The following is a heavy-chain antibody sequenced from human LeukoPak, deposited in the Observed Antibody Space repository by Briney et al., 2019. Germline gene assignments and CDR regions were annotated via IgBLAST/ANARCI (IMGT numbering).Heavy chain of an antibody. CDR1: GGSFSGYY. V-gene: IGHV4-34*01. CDR3: ARLGHQYQLLWGEYFQL. D-gene: IGHD2-2*01. Sequence: SETLSLTCAVYGGSFSGYYWSWIRQPPGKGLEWIGEINHSGSTNYNPSLKSRVTISVDTSKNQFSLKLSSVTAADTAVYYCARLGHQYQLLWGEYFQLWGQGTGVSVS. CDR2: INHSGST. J-gene: IGHJ1*01.